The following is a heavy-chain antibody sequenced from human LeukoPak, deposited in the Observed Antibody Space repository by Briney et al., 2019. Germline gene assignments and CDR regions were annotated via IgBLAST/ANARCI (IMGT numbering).Heavy chain of an antibody. D-gene: IGHD3-10*01. V-gene: IGHV3-30*02. J-gene: IGHJ4*02. CDR1: GFTFSSYG. CDR3: VSMVRGIGY. Sequence: GGSLRLSCAASGFTFSSYGMHWVRQAPGKGLEWVAFIRSDGSNKYYADSVKGRFTISRDNSKNSVYLQLNSLRPEDTAMYYCVSMVRGIGYWGQGTLVTVSS. CDR2: IRSDGSNK.